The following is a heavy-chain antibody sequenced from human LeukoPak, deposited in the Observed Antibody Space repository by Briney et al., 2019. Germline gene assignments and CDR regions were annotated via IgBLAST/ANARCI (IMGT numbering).Heavy chain of an antibody. CDR3: ARGVATNF. Sequence: ALVKVSCKASGYTFSSYDINWVRQATGQGLEWMGWMNSNNGNTFYAQKFQGRVTMTRNTSISTAYMELSSLRSEDTAVYYCARGVATNFWGQGTLVTVSS. CDR2: MNSNNGNT. CDR1: GYTFSSYD. V-gene: IGHV1-8*01. J-gene: IGHJ4*02. D-gene: IGHD4-11*01.